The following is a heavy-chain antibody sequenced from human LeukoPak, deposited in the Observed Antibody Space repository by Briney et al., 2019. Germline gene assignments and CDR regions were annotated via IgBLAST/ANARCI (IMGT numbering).Heavy chain of an antibody. CDR2: INRSASI. J-gene: IGHJ4*02. D-gene: IGHD5-12*01. V-gene: IGHV4-34*01. CDR3: ARGPESGDDGPLDY. Sequence: SEPLSLTCAVYGGSSNINWNCIRQPPGPGLEWIGEINRSASINYNPSLKSRVTISLDSSKNQISLRLRSVTAADTAVYYCARGPESGDDGPLDYWGQGTLVTVSS. CDR1: GGSSNIN.